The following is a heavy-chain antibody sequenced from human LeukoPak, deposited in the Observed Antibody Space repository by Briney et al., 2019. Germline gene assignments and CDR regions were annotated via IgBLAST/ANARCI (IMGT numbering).Heavy chain of an antibody. CDR2: IGISSNKI. Sequence: GGSLRLSCAASGFTLRSYTMNWVRQAPGKGLEWVSSIGISSNKIYYADSVKGRFVISRENAKDSLYLQMNSLRAEDTAVYYCARWSGGAHGFDIWGQGTMITVSS. CDR3: ARWSGGAHGFDI. CDR1: GFTLRSYT. J-gene: IGHJ3*02. V-gene: IGHV3-21*01. D-gene: IGHD3-10*01.